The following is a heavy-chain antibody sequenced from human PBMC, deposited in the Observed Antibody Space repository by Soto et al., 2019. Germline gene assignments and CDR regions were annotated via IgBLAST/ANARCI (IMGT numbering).Heavy chain of an antibody. CDR2: IYYSGST. J-gene: IGHJ4*02. CDR1: GGSISSYY. D-gene: IGHD4-17*01. V-gene: IGHV4-59*01. CDR3: ARRRYGLPFDY. Sequence: PSETLSLTCTVSGGSISSYYWSWIRQPPGKGLEWIGYIYYSGSTNYNPSLKSRVTISVDTSKNQFSLKLSSVTAADTAVYYCARRRYGLPFDYWGQGTLVTISS.